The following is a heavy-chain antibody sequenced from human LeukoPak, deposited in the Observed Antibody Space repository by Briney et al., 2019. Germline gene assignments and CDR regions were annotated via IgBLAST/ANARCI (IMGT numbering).Heavy chain of an antibody. D-gene: IGHD1-7*01. CDR1: GGYISSYY. CDR3: ARDSSITGTTTFDY. V-gene: IGHV4-59*01. J-gene: IGHJ4*02. CDR2: IYYSGST. Sequence: SETLSLTCTVSGGYISSYYWSWIRQPPGKGLEWIGYIYYSGSTNYNPSLKSRVTISVDTSKNQFSLKLSSVTAADTAVYYCARDSSITGTTTFDYWGQGTLVTVSS.